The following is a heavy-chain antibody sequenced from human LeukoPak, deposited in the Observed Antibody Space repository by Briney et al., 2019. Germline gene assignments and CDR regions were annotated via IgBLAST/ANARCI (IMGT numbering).Heavy chain of an antibody. CDR3: ARESGSYYNAFDI. D-gene: IGHD1-26*01. CDR1: GGSISSYY. J-gene: IGHJ3*02. V-gene: IGHV4-59*01. Sequence: PSETLSLTCTVSGGSISSYYWSWIWQPPGKGLEWIGYIYYSGSTNYNPSLKSRVTISVDTSKNQFSLKLSSVTAADTAVYYCARESGSYYNAFDIWGQGTMVTVSS. CDR2: IYYSGST.